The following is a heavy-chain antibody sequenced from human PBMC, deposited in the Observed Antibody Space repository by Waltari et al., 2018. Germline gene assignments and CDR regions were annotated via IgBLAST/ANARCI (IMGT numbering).Heavy chain of an antibody. D-gene: IGHD5-12*01. CDR3: SSGYSGYDCVH. CDR2: VIPIFGTA. CDR1: GGTFSSYA. J-gene: IGHJ4*02. Sequence: QVQLVQCGAEVKKPGSSVKVSGKASGGTFSSYAISWVRQAPGQGRAWRVGVIPIFGTANYAQRFPGRVTITTDESTSTAYMELSSLRSEDTAVYYCSSGYSGYDCVHWGQGTLVTVSS. V-gene: IGHV1-69*05.